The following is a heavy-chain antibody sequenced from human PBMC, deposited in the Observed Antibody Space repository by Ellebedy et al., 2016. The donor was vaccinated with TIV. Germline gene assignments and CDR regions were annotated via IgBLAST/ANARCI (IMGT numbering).Heavy chain of an antibody. CDR2: IYNSDST. CDR3: ARRLHYGDWYFDL. D-gene: IGHD4-17*01. CDR1: GASIITSYKYY. J-gene: IGHJ2*01. Sequence: MPSETLSLTCTVSGASIITSYKYYWGWIRQPPGKGLEWIGGIYNSDSTNYSPSLKSRVTMSVDTSKNQFSLKLSSVTAADTAVYYCARRLHYGDWYFDLWGRGTLVTVSS. V-gene: IGHV4-39*07.